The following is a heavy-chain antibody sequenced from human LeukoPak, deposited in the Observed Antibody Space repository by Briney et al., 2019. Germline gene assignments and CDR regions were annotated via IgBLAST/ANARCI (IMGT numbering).Heavy chain of an antibody. CDR3: ERGGPQNYYGSGSYID. Sequence: ASVKVSCKASGYTFTSYDINWVRQATGQGLEWMGWMNPNSGNTGYAQKFPGRVTMTRNTSISTAYMELSSLRSEDTAVYYCERGGPQNYYGSGSYIDWGQGTLVTVSS. J-gene: IGHJ4*02. V-gene: IGHV1-8*01. CDR1: GYTFTSYD. D-gene: IGHD3-10*01. CDR2: MNPNSGNT.